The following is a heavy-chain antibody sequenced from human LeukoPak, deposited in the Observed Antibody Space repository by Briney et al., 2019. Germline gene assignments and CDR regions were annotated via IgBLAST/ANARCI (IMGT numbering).Heavy chain of an antibody. CDR3: ARDGPEQKKETSFSFDY. Sequence: GRSLRLSCAASGFTFSSYAMHWVRQAPGKGLGWVAVISYDGSNKYYADSVKGRFTISRDNSKNTLYLQMNSLRAEDTAVYYCARDGPEQKKETSFSFDYWGQGTLVTVSS. CDR1: GFTFSSYA. D-gene: IGHD1-1*01. J-gene: IGHJ4*02. V-gene: IGHV3-30-3*01. CDR2: ISYDGSNK.